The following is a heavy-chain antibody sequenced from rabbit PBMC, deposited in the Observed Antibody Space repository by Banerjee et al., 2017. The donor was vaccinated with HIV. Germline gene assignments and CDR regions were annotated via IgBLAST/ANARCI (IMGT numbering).Heavy chain of an antibody. CDR2: IYSTSGTT. CDR1: GFSLNNNYV. V-gene: IGHV1S45*01. J-gene: IGHJ4*01. Sequence: QEQLVESGGDLVKPEGSLTLTCKASGFSLNNNYVMRWVRQAPGKGLEWIASIYSTSGTTYYATWAKGRFTISKTSSTTVTLQMTSLTAADTATYFCASDIYGYGAFNLWGPGTLVTFS. D-gene: IGHD6-1*01. CDR3: ASDIYGYGAFNL.